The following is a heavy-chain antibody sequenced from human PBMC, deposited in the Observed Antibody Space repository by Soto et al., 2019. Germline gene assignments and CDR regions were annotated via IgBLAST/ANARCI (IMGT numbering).Heavy chain of an antibody. CDR2: IAYDGSNK. CDR3: AKAGGNRNWYFDY. CDR1: GFTFSSSA. J-gene: IGHJ4*02. D-gene: IGHD1-1*01. V-gene: IGHV3-30*18. Sequence: QVQLVESGGGVLQPGRSLRLSCAASGFTFSSSAMHWVRQAPGKGLEWVAVIAYDGSNKYYADSVKGRFTISRDNSKNTMYLQMNSLRAEDTAVYYCAKAGGNRNWYFDYWGQGTLVTVSS.